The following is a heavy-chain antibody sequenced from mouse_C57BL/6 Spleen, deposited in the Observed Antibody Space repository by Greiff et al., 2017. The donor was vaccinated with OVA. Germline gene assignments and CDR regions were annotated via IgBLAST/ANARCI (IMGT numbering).Heavy chain of an antibody. V-gene: IGHV5-17*01. D-gene: IGHD2-3*01. Sequence: DVQLVESGGGLVKPGGSLKLSCAASGFTFSDYGMHWVRQAPEKGLEWVAYISSGSSTIYYADTVKGRFTISRDNAKNTLFLQMTSLRSEDTAMYYCARNGYYEDFDVWGTGTTVTVSS. CDR2: ISSGSSTI. CDR3: ARNGYYEDFDV. CDR1: GFTFSDYG. J-gene: IGHJ1*03.